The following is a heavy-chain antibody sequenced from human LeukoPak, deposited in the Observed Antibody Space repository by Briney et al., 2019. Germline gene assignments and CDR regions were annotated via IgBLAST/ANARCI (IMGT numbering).Heavy chain of an antibody. D-gene: IGHD3-22*01. CDR2: ISYDGSNK. CDR1: GFTFSTST. Sequence: PGRSLRLSCAASGFTFSTSTMHWVRQAPGKGLEWVAVISYDGSNKFYADSVKGRFAISRDNSKNTLYLQMNSLRGYDSAVYYCARPLSNGYFHDSGGYYPYAMDVWGQGTTDTVSS. J-gene: IGHJ6*02. CDR3: ARPLSNGYFHDSGGYYPYAMDV. V-gene: IGHV3-30*09.